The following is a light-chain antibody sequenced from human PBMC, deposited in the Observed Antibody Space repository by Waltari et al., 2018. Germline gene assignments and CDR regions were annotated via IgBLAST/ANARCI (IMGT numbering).Light chain of an antibody. Sequence: SYVLTQPPSVSVAPGKTARITCGGNDIGRKTVHWYQQRPGRAPLLVIYYDCDRPSGIPERLSGSKSGNTATLTISRVEVGDEADYYCQVWDRGAHWVFGGGTKLTVL. CDR3: QVWDRGAHWV. V-gene: IGLV3-21*04. CDR2: YDC. J-gene: IGLJ3*02. CDR1: DIGRKT.